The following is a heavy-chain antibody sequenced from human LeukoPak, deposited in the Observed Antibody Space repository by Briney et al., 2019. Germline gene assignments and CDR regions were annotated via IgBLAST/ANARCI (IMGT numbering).Heavy chain of an antibody. Sequence: GGSLRLSCAASGFTFSSYAMHWVRQAPGKGLEWVAVISYDGSNKYYADSVKGRFTISRDNSKNTLYLQMDSLRAEDTAVYYCARDPESSGWYYFDYWGQGTLVTVSS. D-gene: IGHD6-19*01. J-gene: IGHJ4*02. CDR1: GFTFSSYA. CDR3: ARDPESSGWYYFDY. V-gene: IGHV3-30-3*01. CDR2: ISYDGSNK.